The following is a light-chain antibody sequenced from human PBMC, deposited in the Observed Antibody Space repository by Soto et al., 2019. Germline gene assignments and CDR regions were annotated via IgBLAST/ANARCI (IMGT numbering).Light chain of an antibody. CDR3: SSYTSSSTPV. Sequence: QSALTQPASVSGSPGQSITISCTGTSSDVGGYNYVSWYQQNPGKAPKLMIYDVSNRPSGVSNRFSGSKSGDTASLTISGLQAEDEADYYCSSYTSSSTPVFGGGTQLTVL. CDR2: DVS. J-gene: IGLJ2*01. CDR1: SSDVGGYNY. V-gene: IGLV2-14*01.